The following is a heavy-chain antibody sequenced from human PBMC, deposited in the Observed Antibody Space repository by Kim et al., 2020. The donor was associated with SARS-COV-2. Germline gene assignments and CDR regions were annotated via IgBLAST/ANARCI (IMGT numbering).Heavy chain of an antibody. V-gene: IGHV4-39*01. D-gene: IGHD6-19*01. Sequence: NTYYNPSLKSRVTISVAMSKNQFSLKLTSVTAADPAMYYCARHLYSSGSIWGQGTMVTVSS. CDR2: NT. J-gene: IGHJ3*02. CDR3: ARHLYSSGSI.